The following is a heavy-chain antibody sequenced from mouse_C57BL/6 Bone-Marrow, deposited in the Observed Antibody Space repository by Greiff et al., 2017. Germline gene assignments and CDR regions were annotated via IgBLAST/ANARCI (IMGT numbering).Heavy chain of an antibody. CDR2: IDPSDSYT. J-gene: IGHJ2*01. V-gene: IGHV1-69*01. Sequence: VQLQQPGAELVMPGASVKLSCKASGYTFTSYWMHWVKQRPGHGLEWIGEIDPSDSYTNYNQKFKGKSTLTVDKSSSTAYMQLSSLTSEDSAVYYCARWDWDEGYWGQGTTLTVSS. CDR3: ARWDWDEGY. D-gene: IGHD4-1*01. CDR1: GYTFTSYW.